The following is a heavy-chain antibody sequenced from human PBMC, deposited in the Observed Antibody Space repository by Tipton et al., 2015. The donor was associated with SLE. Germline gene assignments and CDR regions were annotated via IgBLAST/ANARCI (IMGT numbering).Heavy chain of an antibody. J-gene: IGHJ3*02. D-gene: IGHD6-13*01. V-gene: IGHV4-34*01. Sequence: TLSLTCAVYGGSFSGYYWSWIRQPPGKGLEWIGEINHSGSTNYNPSLKGRVTISVDTSKNQFSLKLSSVTAAGTAVYYCARVVAAAGTAFDIWGQGTMVTVSS. CDR2: INHSGST. CDR3: ARVVAAAGTAFDI. CDR1: GGSFSGYY.